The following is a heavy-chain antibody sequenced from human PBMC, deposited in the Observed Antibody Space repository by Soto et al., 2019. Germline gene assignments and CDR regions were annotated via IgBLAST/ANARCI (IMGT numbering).Heavy chain of an antibody. V-gene: IGHV1-3*01. CDR2: INAGNGNT. CDR3: ARDGAITYYDLNWFDP. J-gene: IGHJ5*02. CDR1: GYTFTSYA. D-gene: IGHD3-3*01. Sequence: ASVKVSCKASGYTFTSYAMHWVRQAPGQRLEWMGWINAGNGNTKYSQKFQGRVTITRDTSASTAYMELSSLRSEDTAVYYCARDGAITYYDLNWFDPWGQGTPVTVSS.